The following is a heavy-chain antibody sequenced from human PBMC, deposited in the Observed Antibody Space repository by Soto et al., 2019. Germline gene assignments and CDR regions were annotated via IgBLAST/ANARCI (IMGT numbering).Heavy chain of an antibody. V-gene: IGHV2-5*02. J-gene: IGHJ4*02. CDR2: IYWDDDK. Sequence: SGPTLVNPTQTLTLTCSFSGFSLSTTGVAVGWIRQPPGKALECLVLIYWDDDKRYSPSLKSRLTITRDTSKNQVVLTMTDMGPVDTATYYCAHRVDYRGSWNTGYFDYWGQGTLVTSPQ. CDR3: AHRVDYRGSWNTGYFDY. D-gene: IGHD2-15*01. CDR1: GFSLSTTGVA.